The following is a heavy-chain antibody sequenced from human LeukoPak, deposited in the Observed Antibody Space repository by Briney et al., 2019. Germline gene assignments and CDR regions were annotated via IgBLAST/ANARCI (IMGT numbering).Heavy chain of an antibody. J-gene: IGHJ4*02. Sequence: PSETLSLTCTVSGGSISSYFWSWIRQPAGKGLEWIGRIYTSGSTNYNPSLKSRVTMPVDTSKNQFSLKLSSVTAADTAVYYCARDGGVGYDSSGYCYGSYFDYWGQGTLVTVSS. CDR3: ARDGGVGYDSSGYCYGSYFDY. CDR2: IYTSGST. CDR1: GGSISSYF. D-gene: IGHD3-22*01. V-gene: IGHV4-4*07.